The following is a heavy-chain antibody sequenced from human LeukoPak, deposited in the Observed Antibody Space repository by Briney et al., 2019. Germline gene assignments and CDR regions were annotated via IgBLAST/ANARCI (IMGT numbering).Heavy chain of an antibody. CDR1: GGSISSYY. V-gene: IGHV4-59*08. Sequence: SETLSLTCTVSGGSISSYYWSWIRQPPGKGLEWIGNIYYSGSTNYNPSLKSRVTISVDTSKNQFSLKLSSVTAADTAVYFCARGPYSYDSSGAFDIWGQGTTVTVSS. D-gene: IGHD3-22*01. CDR3: ARGPYSYDSSGAFDI. CDR2: IYYSGST. J-gene: IGHJ3*02.